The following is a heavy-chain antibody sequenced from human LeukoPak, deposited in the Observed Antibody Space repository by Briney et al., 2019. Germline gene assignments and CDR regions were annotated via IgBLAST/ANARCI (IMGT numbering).Heavy chain of an antibody. V-gene: IGHV4-59*13. Sequence: SETLSLTCTVSGGSISSYYWSWIRQPPGKGLEWIGYIYYSGSTNYNPSLKSRVTISVDKSKNQFSLKLSSVTAADTAVYYCARDRYGDYPDAFDIWGQGTMVTVSS. D-gene: IGHD4-17*01. CDR2: IYYSGST. CDR1: GGSISSYY. CDR3: ARDRYGDYPDAFDI. J-gene: IGHJ3*02.